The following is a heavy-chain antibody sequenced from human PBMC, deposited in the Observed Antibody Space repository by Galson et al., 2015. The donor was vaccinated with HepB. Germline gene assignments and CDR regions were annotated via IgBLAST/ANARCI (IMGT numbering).Heavy chain of an antibody. Sequence: SVKVSCKASGGAFSSYGISWVRQAPGQGLEWMGGIIPVYGIANYAQKFQGRVTITADESTSTAYMELSSLRSEDTAVYYCARESCRSTSCYSGHSHGQPNNWFDPWGQGTLVTVSS. D-gene: IGHD2-2*01. CDR2: IIPVYGIA. CDR1: GGAFSSYG. CDR3: ARESCRSTSCYSGHSHGQPNNWFDP. V-gene: IGHV1-69*13. J-gene: IGHJ5*02.